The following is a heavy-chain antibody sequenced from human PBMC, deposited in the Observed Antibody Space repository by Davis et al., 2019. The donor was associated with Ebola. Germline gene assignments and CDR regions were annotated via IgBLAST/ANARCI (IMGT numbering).Heavy chain of an antibody. CDR3: ARGVARTDFDY. V-gene: IGHV3-53*01. Sequence: ESLKISCAASGFTVSSNYMSWVRQAPGKGLEWVSVIYSGGSTYYADSVKGRFTISRDNSKNTLYLQMNSLRAEDTAVYYCARGVARTDFDYWGQGTLVTVSS. D-gene: IGHD5-12*01. J-gene: IGHJ4*02. CDR1: GFTVSSNY. CDR2: IYSGGST.